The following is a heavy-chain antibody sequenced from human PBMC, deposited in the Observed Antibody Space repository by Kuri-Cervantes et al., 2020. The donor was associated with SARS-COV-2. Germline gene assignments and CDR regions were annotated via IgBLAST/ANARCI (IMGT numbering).Heavy chain of an antibody. CDR2: INDNGGT. D-gene: IGHD6-19*01. V-gene: IGHV4-34*01. CDR3: ARGLIGLVPPPVLGLGPLYYYYHMDV. J-gene: IGHJ6*02. CDR1: GFTFSSYS. Sequence: ESLKISCAASGFTFSSYSMNWVRQAPGKGLKWIGEINDNGGTTYNSSLKSRLSISADTSKNQFSLKLTSVSAADTAVYYCARGLIGLVPPPVLGLGPLYYYYHMDVWGQGTTVTVSS.